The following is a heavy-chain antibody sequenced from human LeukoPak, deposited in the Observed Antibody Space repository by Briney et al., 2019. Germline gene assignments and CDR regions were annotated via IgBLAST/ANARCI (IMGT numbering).Heavy chain of an antibody. V-gene: IGHV4-59*08. CDR3: ARHSNSGTYPLDY. D-gene: IGHD3-10*01. Sequence: SETLSLSCTVSGGPVSGYYWSWVRQSPGKGPEWIAWIHYSGRTKYNPSLESRVTISVDTSKNQFSLKLSSVTAADSALYYCARHSNSGTYPLDYWGQGTLVTVSS. CDR2: IHYSGRT. CDR1: GGPVSGYY. J-gene: IGHJ4*02.